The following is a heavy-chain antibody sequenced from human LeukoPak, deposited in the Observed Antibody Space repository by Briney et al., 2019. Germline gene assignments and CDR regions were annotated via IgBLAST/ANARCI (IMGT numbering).Heavy chain of an antibody. CDR3: ARGDRDIVVVPAARDPPYYYYGMDV. V-gene: IGHV3-33*01. J-gene: IGHJ6*02. D-gene: IGHD2-2*01. Sequence: GGSLRLSCAASGFTFSSYGMHWVRQAPGKGLEWVAVIWYDGSNKYYADSVKGRFTISRDNSKNTLYLQMNRLRAEDTAVYYWARGDRDIVVVPAARDPPYYYYGMDVWGQGTTVTVSS. CDR2: IWYDGSNK. CDR1: GFTFSSYG.